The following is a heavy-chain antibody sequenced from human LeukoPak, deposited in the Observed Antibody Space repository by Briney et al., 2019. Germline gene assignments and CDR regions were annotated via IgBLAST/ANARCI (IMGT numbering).Heavy chain of an antibody. D-gene: IGHD3-22*01. CDR1: GYTFASYY. J-gene: IGHJ4*02. Sequence: GASVKVSCKASGYTFASYYMHWVRQAPGQGLEWMGIINPSGGSTSYAQKFQGRVTMTRDTSTSTVYMELSSLRSEDTAVYYCARGQYYYDSSGYYPYYFDYWGQGTLVTVSS. CDR3: ARGQYYYDSSGYYPYYFDY. CDR2: INPSGGST. V-gene: IGHV1-46*01.